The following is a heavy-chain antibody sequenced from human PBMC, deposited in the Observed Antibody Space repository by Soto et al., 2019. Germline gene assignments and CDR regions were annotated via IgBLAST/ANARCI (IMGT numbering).Heavy chain of an antibody. J-gene: IGHJ4*02. CDR2: IYYSGST. CDR1: GGSISSSSYY. V-gene: IGHV4-39*01. Sequence: SETLSLTCTVSGGSISSSSYYWGWIRQPPGKGLEWIGSIYYSGSTYYNPSLKSRVTISVDTSKNQFSLKLSSVTAADTAVYFCEGGRVVAAVVAYWGQGTLVTVSS. D-gene: IGHD2-15*01. CDR3: EGGRVVAAVVAY.